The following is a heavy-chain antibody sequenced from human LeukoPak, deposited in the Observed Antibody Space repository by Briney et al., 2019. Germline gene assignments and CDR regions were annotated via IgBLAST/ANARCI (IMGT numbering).Heavy chain of an antibody. V-gene: IGHV3-23*01. CDR3: AKGGYTSQYDY. D-gene: IGHD5-12*01. Sequence: GGSLRLSCAASGFTFSSYAMTWVRQAPGKGLQWVSTIRATAGTTYYTDSVKGRFTISRDNSKNTVFLQMNSLRAEDTAVYYCAKGGYTSQYDYWGQGILVTVSS. CDR2: IRATAGTT. J-gene: IGHJ4*02. CDR1: GFTFSSYA.